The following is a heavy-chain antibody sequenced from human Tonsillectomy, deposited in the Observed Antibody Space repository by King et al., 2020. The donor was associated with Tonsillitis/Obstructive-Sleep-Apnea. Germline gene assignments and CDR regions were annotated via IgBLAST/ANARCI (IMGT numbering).Heavy chain of an antibody. V-gene: IGHV3-30*04. CDR2: ISYDGSNK. CDR1: GFTFSSYA. Sequence: VQLVESGGGVVQPGRSLRLSCAASGFTFSSYAMHWVRQAPGKGLEWVAVISYDGSNKYYADSVKSRFTISRDNSKNTLYLQMNSLRAEDTAVYYCARDANYDFWSGYSVFDYWGQGTLVTVSS. D-gene: IGHD3-3*01. CDR3: ARDANYDFWSGYSVFDY. J-gene: IGHJ4*02.